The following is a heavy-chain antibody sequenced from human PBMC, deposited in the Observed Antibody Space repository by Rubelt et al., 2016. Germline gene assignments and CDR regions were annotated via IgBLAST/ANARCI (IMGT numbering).Heavy chain of an antibody. CDR3: AKGVAAAGDDAFDI. D-gene: IGHD6-13*01. Sequence: LEWVTVISYDGSNEYYADSVKGRFTISRDTSKNTLYLQMTSLRAEDTALYYCAKGVAAAGDDAFDIWGQGTMVTVSS. J-gene: IGHJ3*02. V-gene: IGHV3-30*04. CDR2: ISYDGSNE.